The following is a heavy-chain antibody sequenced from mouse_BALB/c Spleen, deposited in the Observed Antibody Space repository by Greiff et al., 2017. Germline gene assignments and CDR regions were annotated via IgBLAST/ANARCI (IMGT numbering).Heavy chain of an antibody. D-gene: IGHD1-1*02. CDR3: ARPHYGEYYYAMDY. Sequence: QVQLQQSGAELARPGASVKMSCKASGYTFTSYTMHWVKQRPGQGLEWIGYINPSSGYTNYNQKFKDKATLTADKSSSTAYMQLSSLTSEDSAVYYCARPHYGEYYYAMDYWGQGTSVTVSS. CDR1: GYTFTSYT. J-gene: IGHJ4*01. V-gene: IGHV1-4*01. CDR2: INPSSGYT.